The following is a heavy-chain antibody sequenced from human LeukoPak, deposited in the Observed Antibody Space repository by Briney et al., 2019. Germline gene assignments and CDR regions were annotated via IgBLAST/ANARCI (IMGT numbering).Heavy chain of an antibody. Sequence: GRSLRLSCAASGFTFSSYAMHWVRQAPGKGLEWVAVISYDGSNKYYADSVKGRFTISRDNSKNTLYLQMNSLRAEDTAVYYCATGYSSGDFSRIDYWGQGTLVTVSS. J-gene: IGHJ4*02. V-gene: IGHV3-30-3*01. CDR3: ATGYSSGDFSRIDY. D-gene: IGHD2-15*01. CDR1: GFTFSSYA. CDR2: ISYDGSNK.